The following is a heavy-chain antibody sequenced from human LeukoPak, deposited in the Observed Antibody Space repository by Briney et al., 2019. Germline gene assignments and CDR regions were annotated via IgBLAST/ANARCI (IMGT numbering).Heavy chain of an antibody. CDR1: GGTFISYA. D-gene: IGHD3-3*01. V-gene: IGHV1-69*01. Sequence: SVKVSCKASGGTFISYAISWVRQAPGQGLEWRGGIIPIFGTANNAQKFQGRVTITADEATRTDYMEVSSLRSEDTAVYYCARVWELRFLEWLFIGYAFDIWGQGTMVTVSS. CDR2: IIPIFGTA. J-gene: IGHJ3*02. CDR3: ARVWELRFLEWLFIGYAFDI.